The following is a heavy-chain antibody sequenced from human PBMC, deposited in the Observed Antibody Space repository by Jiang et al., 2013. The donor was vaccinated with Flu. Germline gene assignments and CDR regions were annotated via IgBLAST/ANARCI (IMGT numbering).Heavy chain of an antibody. CDR1: GYIFSSNA. J-gene: IGHJ4*02. Sequence: GAEVKKPGASVKISCRSSGYIFSSNAISWVRQAPGQGLEWMGWISPDNGNTDYAQKLQGRVTMTTDTSTSTAYMELRSLRSDDTAVYYCASGGITIFGLALDYWGQGTLVTVSS. CDR3: ASGGITIFGLALDY. D-gene: IGHD3-3*01. V-gene: IGHV1-18*01. CDR2: ISPDNGNT.